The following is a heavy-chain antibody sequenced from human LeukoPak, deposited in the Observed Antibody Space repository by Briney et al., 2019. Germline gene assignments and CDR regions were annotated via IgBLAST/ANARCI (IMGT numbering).Heavy chain of an antibody. V-gene: IGHV3-23*01. D-gene: IGHD2-2*01. Sequence: GGSLRLSCATSGFTFSSYAMSWVRQAPGKGLEWVSAISNSGDSTNYADSVKGRFTISRDISKNTLYLQMNTLRAEDTALYYCAKDPLIVVVPAAMEYFDYWGQGTLVTVSS. J-gene: IGHJ4*02. CDR2: ISNSGDST. CDR1: GFTFSSYA. CDR3: AKDPLIVVVPAAMEYFDY.